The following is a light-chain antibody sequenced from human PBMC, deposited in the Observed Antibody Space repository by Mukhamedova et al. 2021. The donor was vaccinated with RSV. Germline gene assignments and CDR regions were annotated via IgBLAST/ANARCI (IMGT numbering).Light chain of an antibody. CDR1: SVSSSY. V-gene: IGKV3-20*01. CDR3: QQYGSSPFT. Sequence: SVSSSYLAWYQQKPGQAPRLLIYGASSRATGIPDRFSGSGSGTDFTLTISRLEPEDFAVYYCQQYGSSPFTFGPGTTVDIK. J-gene: IGKJ3*01. CDR2: GAS.